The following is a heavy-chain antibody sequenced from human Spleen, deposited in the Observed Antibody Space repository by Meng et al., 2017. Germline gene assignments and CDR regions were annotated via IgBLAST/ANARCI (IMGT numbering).Heavy chain of an antibody. CDR3: ARVDTVEFDY. CDR2: INTDTGNP. CDR1: GYIFTTYG. D-gene: IGHD1-1*01. Sequence: QVQLVQSGFELKKPGASVKVSCKASGYIFTTYGMNWMRQAPGQGLEWMGWINTDTGNPTYAQGFTGRFVFSLDTSVSTAYLQISSLKAEDTAVYYCARVDTVEFDYWGQGTLVTVSS. V-gene: IGHV7-4-1*02. J-gene: IGHJ4*02.